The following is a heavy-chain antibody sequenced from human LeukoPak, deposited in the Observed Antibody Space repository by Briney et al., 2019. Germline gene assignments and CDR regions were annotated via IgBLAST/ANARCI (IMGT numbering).Heavy chain of an antibody. CDR2: IYYSGST. J-gene: IGHJ4*02. Sequence: PSETLSLTCTVSGGSISSSSYYWGWIRQPPGKGLEWIGSIYYSGSTNYNPSLKSRVTISVVTSKNQFSLKLSSVTAADTAVYYCARGLLPYFDYWGQGTLVTVSS. D-gene: IGHD1-26*01. V-gene: IGHV4-39*07. CDR3: ARGLLPYFDY. CDR1: GGSISSSSYY.